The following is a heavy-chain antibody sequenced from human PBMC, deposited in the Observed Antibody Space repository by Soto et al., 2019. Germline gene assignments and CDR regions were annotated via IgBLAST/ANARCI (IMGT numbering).Heavy chain of an antibody. Sequence: QVQLVESGGDVVHPGRSLRLSCAASGFTFSHYAIHWVRQAPGKGLEWVAVISSDGSNKHYTDSVKGRFSISRDNSKNTLYLQMNSLRAEDTDVYYCAKVRDSSAWYDGGRIDYWGQGTLVTVSS. J-gene: IGHJ4*02. V-gene: IGHV3-30-3*01. CDR3: AKVRDSSAWYDGGRIDY. CDR1: GFTFSHYA. CDR2: ISSDGSNK. D-gene: IGHD6-19*01.